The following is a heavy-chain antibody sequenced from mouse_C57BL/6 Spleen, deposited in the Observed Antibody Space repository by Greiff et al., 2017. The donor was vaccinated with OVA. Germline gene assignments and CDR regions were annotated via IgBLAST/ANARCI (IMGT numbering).Heavy chain of an antibody. CDR2: IRSKSNNYAT. CDR3: VRHCGSRYWYFDV. J-gene: IGHJ1*03. Sequence: EVMLVESGGGLVQPKGSLKLSCAASGFSFNTYAMNWVRQAPGKGLEWVARIRSKSNNYATYYADSVKDRFTISRDDSESMLYLQMNNLKTEDTAMYDCVRHCGSRYWYFDVWGTGTTVTVSS. V-gene: IGHV10-1*01. D-gene: IGHD1-1*01. CDR1: GFSFNTYA.